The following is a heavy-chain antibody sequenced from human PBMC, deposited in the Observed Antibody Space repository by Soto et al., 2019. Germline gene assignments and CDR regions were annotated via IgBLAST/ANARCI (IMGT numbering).Heavy chain of an antibody. Sequence: PGGSLRLSCAASVFTFSSYGMSWVRQAPGKGLEWVSAISGSGGSTYYADSVKGRFTISRDNSKNTLYLQMNSLRAEDTAVYYCAKDRNTPITMIVVAMVGMDVWGQGTTVTVSS. CDR3: AKDRNTPITMIVVAMVGMDV. CDR1: VFTFSSYG. V-gene: IGHV3-23*01. J-gene: IGHJ6*02. D-gene: IGHD3-22*01. CDR2: ISGSGGST.